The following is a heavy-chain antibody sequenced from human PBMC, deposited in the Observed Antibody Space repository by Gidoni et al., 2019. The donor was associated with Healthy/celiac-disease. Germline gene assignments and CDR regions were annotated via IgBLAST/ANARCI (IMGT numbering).Heavy chain of an antibody. D-gene: IGHD5-12*01. J-gene: IGHJ3*02. CDR3: ARDIVSNDAFDI. CDR1: GFSLSTSGMR. Sequence: QVTLKESGPALVNPTQTLTLTCPSSGFSLSTSGMRVSWIRQPPGKALKWLARIDWDDDKFYTTSLKTRLTISKDTTKNQVVLTMTNMDPVDTATYYCARDIVSNDAFDIWGQGTMVTVSS. CDR2: IDWDDDK. V-gene: IGHV2-70*04.